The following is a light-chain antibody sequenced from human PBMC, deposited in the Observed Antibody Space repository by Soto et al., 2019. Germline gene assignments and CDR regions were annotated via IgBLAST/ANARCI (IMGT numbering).Light chain of an antibody. Sequence: QSALTQPASVSGSPGQSITISCTGTTSDVGGYNFVSWYQHHPGKAPKLMIYNAFDRPSGVSNRFSGSKSGNTASLTISGLDAEDEAHYYCSSYTRGRVVFGGGTKLTVL. CDR3: SSYTRGRVV. J-gene: IGLJ2*01. V-gene: IGLV2-14*03. CDR1: TSDVGGYNF. CDR2: NAF.